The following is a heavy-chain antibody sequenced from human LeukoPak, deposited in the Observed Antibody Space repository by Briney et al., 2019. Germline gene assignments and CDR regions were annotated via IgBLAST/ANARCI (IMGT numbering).Heavy chain of an antibody. D-gene: IGHD3-16*01. CDR2: IYYSGST. CDR1: GYSISSGYY. V-gene: IGHV4-61*01. J-gene: IGHJ4*02. Sequence: SETLSLTCAVSGYSISSGYYWGWIRQPPGKGLEWIGYIYYSGSTNYNPSLKSRVTISVDTSKNQFSLKLSSVTAADTAVYYCARLPKYYDYVWGSYLFDYWGQGTLVTVSS. CDR3: ARLPKYYDYVWGSYLFDY.